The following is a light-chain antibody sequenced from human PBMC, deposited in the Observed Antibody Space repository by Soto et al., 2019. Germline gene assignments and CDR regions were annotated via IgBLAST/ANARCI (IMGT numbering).Light chain of an antibody. V-gene: IGKV3-20*01. J-gene: IGKJ4*01. Sequence: EIELTQSPGTLSLSPGERATLSCRASQSVSSSYLAWYQQKPGQAPRLLIYGASSRATGIPDRFSGSGSGTDFTLTISRLEPEDFAVYYCQQYGNSTPVTFGGGTKVEIK. CDR1: QSVSSSY. CDR3: QQYGNSTPVT. CDR2: GAS.